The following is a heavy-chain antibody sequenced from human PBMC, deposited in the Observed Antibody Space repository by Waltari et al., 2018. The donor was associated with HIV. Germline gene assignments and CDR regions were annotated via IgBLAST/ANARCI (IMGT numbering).Heavy chain of an antibody. Sequence: QAQLIQSGPEAKKPGASVKVSCQASGFDFRSYGVNWVRRTPGQGFEWLGWINAYSHNRNYTEGRITLTTNTSSNTATLELRSLLPDDAATYYCARVRGAKWPASYYGMDVWGQGTAVSVSS. D-gene: IGHD5-12*01. V-gene: IGHV1-18*01. CDR2: INAYSHNR. J-gene: IGHJ6*02. CDR1: GFDFRSYG. CDR3: ARVRGAKWPASYYGMDV.